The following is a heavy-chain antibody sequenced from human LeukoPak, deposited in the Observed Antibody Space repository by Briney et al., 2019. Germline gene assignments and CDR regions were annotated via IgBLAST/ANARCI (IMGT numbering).Heavy chain of an antibody. CDR2: INHSGST. CDR3: ARKQTNYYDSSGYFDY. CDR1: GGSISSGDYY. V-gene: IGHV4-30-4*08. Sequence: SQTLSLTCTVSGGSISSGDYYWSWIRQPPGKGLEWIGEINHSGSTNYNPSLKSRVTISVDTSKNQFSLKLSSVTAADTAVYYCARKQTNYYDSSGYFDYWGQGTLVTVSS. D-gene: IGHD3-22*01. J-gene: IGHJ4*02.